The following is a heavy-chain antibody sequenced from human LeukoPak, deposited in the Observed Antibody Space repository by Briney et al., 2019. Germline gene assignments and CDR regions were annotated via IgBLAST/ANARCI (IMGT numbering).Heavy chain of an antibody. CDR2: ISSSSRTI. Sequence: GGSLRLSCAASGFTFSSYSMNWVRQAPGKGLEWVSYISSSSRTIYYADSVKGRFTISRDNAKNSLYLQMNSLRAEDTAVYYCARGKGLIVYYDGYMDVWGKGTTVTVSS. J-gene: IGHJ6*03. CDR1: GFTFSSYS. D-gene: IGHD3-3*01. CDR3: ARGKGLIVYYDGYMDV. V-gene: IGHV3-48*01.